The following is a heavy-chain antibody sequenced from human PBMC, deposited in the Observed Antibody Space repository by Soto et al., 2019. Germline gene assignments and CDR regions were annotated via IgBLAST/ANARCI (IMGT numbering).Heavy chain of an antibody. V-gene: IGHV1-69*01. CDR3: ARGYDYVCGSYRDYYYYYGTDV. D-gene: IGHD3-16*02. Sequence: QVQLVQSGAEVKKPGSSVKVSCKASGGTFSSYAISWVRQAPGQGLEWMGGIIPIFGTANYAQKFQGRVTITADESTSTAHMELSSLRSEDTAGYYCARGYDYVCGSYRDYYYYYGTDVRGQGTTVTVSS. CDR2: IIPIFGTA. J-gene: IGHJ6*02. CDR1: GGTFSSYA.